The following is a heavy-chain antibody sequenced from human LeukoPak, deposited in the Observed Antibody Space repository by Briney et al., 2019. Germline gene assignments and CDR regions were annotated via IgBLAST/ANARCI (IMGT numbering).Heavy chain of an antibody. CDR3: ARDYNWGWGP. V-gene: IGHV3-7*01. CDR2: ISPDGSAK. D-gene: IGHD3-16*01. J-gene: IGHJ5*02. CDR1: GFTFSQHW. Sequence: GGSLRLSCAASGFTFSQHWMSWVRQAPGKGLEWMANISPDGSAKFYVDSVKGRFSISRDNAKSSLYLQVNSLRAEDTAVYYCARDYNWGWGPWGQGTLVTISS.